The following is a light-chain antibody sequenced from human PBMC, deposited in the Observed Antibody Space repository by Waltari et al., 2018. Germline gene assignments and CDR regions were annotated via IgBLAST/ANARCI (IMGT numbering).Light chain of an antibody. J-gene: IGKJ2*01. CDR1: QSISRN. Sequence: EILMTQSPPTLSVSPGERATLPCRASQSISRNLAGYQQKPGQAPRLLIYGASTRATGIPARFSGSGSGTEFTLTISSLQSEDFAVYYCQQYNNWRTFGQGTKLEIK. CDR3: QQYNNWRT. V-gene: IGKV3-15*01. CDR2: GAS.